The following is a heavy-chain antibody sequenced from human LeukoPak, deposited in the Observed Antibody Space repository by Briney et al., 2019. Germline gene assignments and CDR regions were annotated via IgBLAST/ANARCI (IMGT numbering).Heavy chain of an antibody. CDR2: ISYDGVNK. D-gene: IGHD6-19*01. Sequence: PGRSLRLSCAASGFTFSSSTMHWVRQAPGKGLEWVAIISYDGVNKYYADSVKGRFTISRDNSKNTLYVQMNNLRVEDTAVYYCARDSPTGWHYFDYWGQGTLVTVSS. CDR3: ARDSPTGWHYFDY. J-gene: IGHJ4*02. V-gene: IGHV3-30*04. CDR1: GFTFSSST.